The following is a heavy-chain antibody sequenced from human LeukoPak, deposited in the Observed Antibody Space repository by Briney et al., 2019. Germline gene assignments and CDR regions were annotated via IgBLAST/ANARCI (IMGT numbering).Heavy chain of an antibody. Sequence: SQTLSLTCTVSGGSISSGDYYWSWIRQPSGKGLEWIGYIYYSGSTYYNPSLKSRVTISVDTSKNQFSLKLSSVTAADTAVYYCARGHYYGSGLFDYWGQGTLVTVSS. CDR1: GGSISSGDYY. D-gene: IGHD3-10*01. J-gene: IGHJ4*02. CDR2: IYYSGST. CDR3: ARGHYYGSGLFDY. V-gene: IGHV4-30-4*01.